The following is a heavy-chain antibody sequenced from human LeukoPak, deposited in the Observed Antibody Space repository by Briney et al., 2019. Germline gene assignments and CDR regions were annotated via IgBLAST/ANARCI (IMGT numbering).Heavy chain of an antibody. CDR1: GFTFSSYS. D-gene: IGHD4-17*01. J-gene: IGHJ1*01. Sequence: GGSLRLSCAASGFTFSSYSMNWVRQAPGKGLEWVASISSSSSYIYYADSVKGRFTISRDNAKNSLYLQMNSLRAEDTAVYYCARDATVTTFQHWGQGTLVTVSS. CDR2: ISSSSSYI. CDR3: ARDATVTTFQH. V-gene: IGHV3-21*01.